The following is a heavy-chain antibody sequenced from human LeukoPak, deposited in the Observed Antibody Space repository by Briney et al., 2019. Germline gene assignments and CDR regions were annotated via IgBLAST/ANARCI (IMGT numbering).Heavy chain of an antibody. CDR3: ASVATVGDY. V-gene: IGHV4-4*02. CDR2: IYYSGNT. J-gene: IGHJ4*02. CDR1: GGSISSSQW. Sequence: PSETLSLTCAVSGGSISSSQWWSWVRQPPGKGLEWIGDIYYSGNTNYNPSLKSRVTISADKSKNQFSLKLTSVTPADTAVYYCASVATVGDYWGQGMVVTVSA. D-gene: IGHD5-12*01.